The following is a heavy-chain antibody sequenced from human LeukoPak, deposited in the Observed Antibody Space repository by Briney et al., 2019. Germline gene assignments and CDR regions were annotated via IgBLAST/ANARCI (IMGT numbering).Heavy chain of an antibody. CDR1: GGSLRSSSYY. CDR2: MYYSGSA. Sequence: SETLSLTCNVSGGSLRSSSYYWGWIRQPPGKGLEWIGSMYYSGSAYYNGPLKSRVTISVDTSKNQFSLKLSSVTAADTAVYYCARVRAAAVPYYFDHWGQGTLVTVSS. D-gene: IGHD6-13*01. V-gene: IGHV4-39*07. CDR3: ARVRAAAVPYYFDH. J-gene: IGHJ4*02.